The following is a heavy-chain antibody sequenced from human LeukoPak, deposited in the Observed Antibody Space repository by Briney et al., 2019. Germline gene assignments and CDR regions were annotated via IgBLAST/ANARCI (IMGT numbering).Heavy chain of an antibody. J-gene: IGHJ6*03. CDR1: GGTFSSYA. Sequence: ASVKVSCKASGGTFSSYAISWVRQAPGQGLEWMGGIIPIFGTANYAQKFQGRVTITADESTSTAYMELSSLRSEDTAVYYCARDGAARPYYYGSGSPQGGYYYYMDVWGKGTTVTVSS. V-gene: IGHV1-69*01. CDR3: ARDGAARPYYYGSGSPQGGYYYYMDV. CDR2: IIPIFGTA. D-gene: IGHD3-10*01.